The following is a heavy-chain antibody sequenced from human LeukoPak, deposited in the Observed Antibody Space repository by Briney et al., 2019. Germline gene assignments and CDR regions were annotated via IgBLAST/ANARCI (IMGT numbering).Heavy chain of an antibody. CDR3: TRGGYGGPRVAFDY. CDR2: INPNSGGT. D-gene: IGHD1-1*01. Sequence: ASVKVSCKASGYTFTGYYMHWVRQAPGQGLEWMGWINPNSGGTNYAQKFQGRVTMTRDTSTSTVYMELSSLGSEDTAVYYCTRGGYGGPRVAFDYWGQGTLVTVSS. J-gene: IGHJ4*02. CDR1: GYTFTGYY. V-gene: IGHV1-2*02.